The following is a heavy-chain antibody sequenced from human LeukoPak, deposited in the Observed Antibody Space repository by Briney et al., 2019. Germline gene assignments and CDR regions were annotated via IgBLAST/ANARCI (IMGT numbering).Heavy chain of an antibody. CDR1: GLTFSNYD. J-gene: IGHJ1*01. CDR3: ARGSPPFQH. V-gene: IGHV3-13*01. D-gene: IGHD3-10*01. Sequence: PGGSLRLSCAASGLTFSNYDMHWVRQATGQGLEWVSGIGTAGDTYYAGSVKGRFTISRENAKNSLYLQMKSLRAGDTAVYCCARGSPPFQHWGQGTLVTVSS. CDR2: IGTAGDT.